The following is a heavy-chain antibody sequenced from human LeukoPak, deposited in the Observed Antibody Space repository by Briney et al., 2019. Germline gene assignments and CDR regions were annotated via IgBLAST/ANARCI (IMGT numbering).Heavy chain of an antibody. CDR1: GGSISSSSYY. J-gene: IGHJ4*02. V-gene: IGHV4-39*02. D-gene: IGHD6-6*01. Sequence: SETLSLTCTVSGGSISSSSYYWGWIRQPPGKGLEWIGSIYYSGSTYYNPSLKSRVTISVDTSKNQFSLKLSSVTAADTAVYYCAREYSSSSPFDYWGQGTLVTVSS. CDR2: IYYSGST. CDR3: AREYSSSSPFDY.